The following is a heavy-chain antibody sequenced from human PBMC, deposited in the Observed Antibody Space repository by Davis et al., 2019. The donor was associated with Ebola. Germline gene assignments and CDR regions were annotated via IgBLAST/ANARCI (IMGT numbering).Heavy chain of an antibody. CDR3: ARAAAIFGVGSNYGMDV. V-gene: IGHV4-31*03. D-gene: IGHD3-3*01. J-gene: IGHJ6*02. CDR2: IYYSGST. CDR1: AGSTSSGGYY. Sequence: MPSETLSLTCTVSAGSTSSGGYYWSWIRQHPGKGLEWIGYIYYSGSTYYNPSLKSRVTISVDTSKNQFSLKLSSVTAADTAVYYCARAAAIFGVGSNYGMDVWGQGTTVTVSS.